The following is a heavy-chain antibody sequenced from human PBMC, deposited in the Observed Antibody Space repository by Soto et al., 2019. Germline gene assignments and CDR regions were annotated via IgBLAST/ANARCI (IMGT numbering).Heavy chain of an antibody. D-gene: IGHD3-22*01. Sequence: SLRLSCAACGFTFSSYGMHWVRQAPGKGLEWVAVISYDGSNKYYADSVKGRFTISRDNSKNTLYLQMNSLRAEDTAVYYCAKEVITMIAWGQGTLVTVSS. J-gene: IGHJ4*02. CDR1: GFTFSSYG. CDR2: ISYDGSNK. V-gene: IGHV3-30*18. CDR3: AKEVITMIA.